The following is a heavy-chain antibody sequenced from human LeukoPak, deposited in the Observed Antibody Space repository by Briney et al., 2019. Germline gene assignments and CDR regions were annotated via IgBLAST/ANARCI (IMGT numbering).Heavy chain of an antibody. D-gene: IGHD4-23*01. CDR1: GGTFSNYA. J-gene: IGHJ4*02. Sequence: GASVKVSCKASGGTFSNYAINWVRQAPGQGLEWMGGITPIFGTANYAQKFQGRVTITAVESMSTAYMELSSLRSEDTAVYYCARGWLAETTVVTPYNYWGQGTLVTVSS. V-gene: IGHV1-69*13. CDR3: ARGWLAETTVVTPYNY. CDR2: ITPIFGTA.